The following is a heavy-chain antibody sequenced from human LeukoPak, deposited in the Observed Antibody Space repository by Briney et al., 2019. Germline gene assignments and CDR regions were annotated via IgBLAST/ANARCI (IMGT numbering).Heavy chain of an antibody. CDR3: AKGPLRGTAAAIDY. D-gene: IGHD2-2*01. J-gene: IGHJ4*02. V-gene: IGHV3-30*18. CDR1: GFTFNNYG. CDR2: ISYDGRNI. Sequence: PGGTLRLSCAASGFTFNNYGKHWVRQAPGKGLERVAVISYDGRNIHYPDSVKGRFTISRDISTDTLWLQMDSLRTEDTAVYYCAKGPLRGTAAAIDYWGQGTLVTVSS.